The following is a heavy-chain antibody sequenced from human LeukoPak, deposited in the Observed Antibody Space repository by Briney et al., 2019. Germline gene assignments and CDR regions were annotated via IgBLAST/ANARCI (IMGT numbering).Heavy chain of an antibody. CDR3: ARGGEIGYCSGGSCYCY. J-gene: IGHJ4*02. CDR2: IIPIFGTA. CDR1: GGTFSSYA. Sequence: SVKVSCKASGGTFSSYAISWVRQAPGQGLEWMGGIIPIFGTANYAQKFQGRVTITADESTSTAYMALSSLRSEDTAVYYCARGGEIGYCSGGSCYCYWGQGTLVTVSS. D-gene: IGHD2-15*01. V-gene: IGHV1-69*13.